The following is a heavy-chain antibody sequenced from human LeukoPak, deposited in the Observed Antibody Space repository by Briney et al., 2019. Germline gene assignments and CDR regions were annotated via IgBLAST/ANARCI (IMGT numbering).Heavy chain of an antibody. CDR1: GFTFSSLP. Sequence: AAGSLRLSCTASGFTFSSLPMYWVRQAQGNGLEWVSAITGNGDTTYYADCMKGRFTLSRDNSKNTLYLQMSSLRAEDTAVYYCASSRAYGFLDYWGQGSLVTVSS. J-gene: IGHJ4*02. V-gene: IGHV3-23*01. CDR2: ITGNGDTT. D-gene: IGHD3-10*01. CDR3: ASSRAYGFLDY.